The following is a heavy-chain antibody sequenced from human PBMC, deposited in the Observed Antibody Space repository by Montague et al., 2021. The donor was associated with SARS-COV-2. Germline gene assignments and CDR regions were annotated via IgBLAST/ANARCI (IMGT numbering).Heavy chain of an antibody. CDR2: IYYSGIT. V-gene: IGHV4-59*13. Sequence: SETLSLTCTVSGDSISGFYWNWIRQPPGKGLEWIGKIYYSGITNYNPSLKSRVTISVDTSKNQFSLKLISVTAADTALYYCARGVVAAPDPSDYWGQGTLVTVSS. CDR1: GDSISGFY. D-gene: IGHD2-15*01. CDR3: ARGVVAAPDPSDY. J-gene: IGHJ4*02.